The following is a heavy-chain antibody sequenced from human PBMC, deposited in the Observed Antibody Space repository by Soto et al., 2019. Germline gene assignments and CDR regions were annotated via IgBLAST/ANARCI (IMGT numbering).Heavy chain of an antibody. Sequence: SETLSLTCTVSGGSISSSSYYWGWIRQPPGKGLEWIGSIYYSGSTYYNPSLKSRVTISVDTSKNQFSLKLSSVTAADTAVYYCARQGYSQTYYFDYWGQGTLVTVSS. D-gene: IGHD6-13*01. CDR3: ARQGYSQTYYFDY. V-gene: IGHV4-39*01. CDR2: IYYSGST. CDR1: GGSISSSSYY. J-gene: IGHJ4*02.